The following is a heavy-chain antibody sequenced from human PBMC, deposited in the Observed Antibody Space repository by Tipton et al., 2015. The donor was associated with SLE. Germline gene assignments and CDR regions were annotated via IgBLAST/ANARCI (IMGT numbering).Heavy chain of an antibody. J-gene: IGHJ4*02. Sequence: TLSLTCNVSGDSVSSDYWSWIRQPPGKGLEWIGYIYYTGYTIYNPSLQSRVTISVEKSKHEFSLRLRSVTAADTAVYFCARDKSNWDIDYWGQGALVTVSS. CDR1: GDSVSSDY. CDR3: ARDKSNWDIDY. D-gene: IGHD1-1*01. CDR2: IYYTGYT. V-gene: IGHV4-59*02.